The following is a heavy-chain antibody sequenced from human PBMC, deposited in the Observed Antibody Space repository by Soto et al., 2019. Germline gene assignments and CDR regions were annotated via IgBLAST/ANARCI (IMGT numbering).Heavy chain of an antibody. V-gene: IGHV1-3*01. Sequence: QVQLVQSGAEVKKPGASVKVSCKASGYTFTSYAIHWVRQAPGQRLEWMGWINAGNGNTKYSQKFQDRVTITRDTFASTAYMELSSLRSEDMAVYYCARDLGGWPDYWGQGTLVTVSS. CDR2: INAGNGNT. J-gene: IGHJ4*02. CDR3: ARDLGGWPDY. D-gene: IGHD6-19*01. CDR1: GYTFTSYA.